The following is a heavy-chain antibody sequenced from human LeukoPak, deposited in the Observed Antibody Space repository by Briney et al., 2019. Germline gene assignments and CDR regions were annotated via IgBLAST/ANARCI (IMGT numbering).Heavy chain of an antibody. Sequence: ASVKVSCKASGYTFTSYDINWVRQATGQGLEWMGWMNPNSGNTGYAQKFQGRVTMTRNTSISTAYMELSSLRSEDTAVYYCARASNRAVGARRRTGYYFDYWGQGTLVTVSS. CDR1: GYTFTSYD. V-gene: IGHV1-8*01. J-gene: IGHJ4*02. D-gene: IGHD1-26*01. CDR3: ARASNRAVGARRRTGYYFDY. CDR2: MNPNSGNT.